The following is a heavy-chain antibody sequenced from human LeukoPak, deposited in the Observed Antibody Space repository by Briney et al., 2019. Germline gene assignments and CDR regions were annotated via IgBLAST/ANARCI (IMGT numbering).Heavy chain of an antibody. CDR2: IYHGGNT. Sequence: SETLSLTCTISGYSISDGYYWGWIRQPPGKGVQWIGHIYHGGNTYYNPSLKSRVTLSVDTSKNQISLKLGSVTAADTALYYCARVAQYSGYGTSDYWGQGTLVTVSS. CDR3: ARVAQYSGYGTSDY. V-gene: IGHV4-38-2*02. J-gene: IGHJ4*02. CDR1: GYSISDGYY. D-gene: IGHD5-12*01.